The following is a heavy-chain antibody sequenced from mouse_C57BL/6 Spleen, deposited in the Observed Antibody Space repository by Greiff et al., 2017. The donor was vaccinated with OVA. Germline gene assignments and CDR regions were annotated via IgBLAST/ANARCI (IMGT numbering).Heavy chain of an antibody. D-gene: IGHD4-1*01. J-gene: IGHJ1*03. CDR1: GYTFTSYW. Sequence: QVQLQQPGAELVKPGASVKVSCKASGYTFTSYWMHWVKQRPGQGLEWIGRIHPSDSVTNYNQKFKGKATLTVDKSSSTAYMQLSSLTSEDSAVYYCAPQLTGSPYWYFDVWGTGTTVTVSS. CDR2: IHPSDSVT. CDR3: APQLTGSPYWYFDV. V-gene: IGHV1-74*01.